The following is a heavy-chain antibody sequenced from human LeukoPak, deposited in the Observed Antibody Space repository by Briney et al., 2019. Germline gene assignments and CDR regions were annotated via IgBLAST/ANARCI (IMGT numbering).Heavy chain of an antibody. D-gene: IGHD1-7*01. CDR2: ISGSGGST. CDR1: GFTFSNYA. CDR3: AKSDNWNYGNYFDY. J-gene: IGHJ4*02. Sequence: PGGSLRLSCAASGFTFSNYAMSWVRQAPGKGLEWVSAISGSGGSTYYADSVKGRFTISRDNSKNTLYLQMNSLRAEDTAVYYCAKSDNWNYGNYFDYWGQGTLVTVSS. V-gene: IGHV3-23*01.